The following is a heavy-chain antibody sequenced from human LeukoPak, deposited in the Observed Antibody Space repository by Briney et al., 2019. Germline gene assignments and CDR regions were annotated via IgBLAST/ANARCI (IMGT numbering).Heavy chain of an antibody. CDR3: ARGGSITIFGVVIIDLPGV. CDR1: GYIFTGYY. V-gene: IGHV1-46*01. D-gene: IGHD3-3*01. Sequence: ASVKVSCKASGYIFTGYYIHWVRQAPGQGLEWMGIINPSGGSTIYSQKFQGRVTMTRDTSISTAYMELSRLRSDDTAVYYCARGGSITIFGVVIIDLPGVWGKGTTVTVSS. CDR2: INPSGGST. J-gene: IGHJ6*04.